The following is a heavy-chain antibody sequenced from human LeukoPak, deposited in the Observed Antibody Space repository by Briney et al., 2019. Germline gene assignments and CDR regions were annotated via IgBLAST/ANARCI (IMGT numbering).Heavy chain of an antibody. CDR2: IIPIFGTA. D-gene: IGHD3-22*01. Sequence: GASAKVSCKASGGTFSSYAISWVRQAPGQGLEWMGGIIPIFGTANYAQKFQGRVTITADESTSTAYMELSSLRSEDTAVYYCARAPNYYDTLLSYWGQGTLVTVSS. J-gene: IGHJ4*02. CDR1: GGTFSSYA. CDR3: ARAPNYYDTLLSY. V-gene: IGHV1-69*01.